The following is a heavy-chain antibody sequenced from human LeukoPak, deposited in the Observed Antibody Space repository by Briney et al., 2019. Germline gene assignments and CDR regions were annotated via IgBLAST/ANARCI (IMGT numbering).Heavy chain of an antibody. V-gene: IGHV3-30*04. CDR2: ISYDGSNK. CDR3: ARDQYDTWSRRGNFDS. Sequence: GGSLRLSCAASGFTFSSYAMHWVRQAPGKGLEWVAVISYDGSNKYYADSVKGRFTISRDNSKNSLYLQMNSLRAEDTAVFYCARDQYDTWSRRGNFDSWGQGTPVIVSS. D-gene: IGHD3-3*01. CDR1: GFTFSSYA. J-gene: IGHJ4*02.